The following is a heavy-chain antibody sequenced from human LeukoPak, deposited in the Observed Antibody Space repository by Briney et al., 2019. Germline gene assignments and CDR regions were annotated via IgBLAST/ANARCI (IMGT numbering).Heavy chain of an antibody. D-gene: IGHD4-17*01. V-gene: IGHV4-31*03. J-gene: IGHJ4*02. Sequence: PPETLSLTCTGSGASISSSSYYWGWIRQHPGKGLEWIGYIYYSGSTYYNPSLKSRVTISVDTSKNQFSLKLSSVTAADTAVYYCARERSHYGDYGEYYFDYWGQGTLVTVSS. CDR1: GASISSSSYY. CDR3: ARERSHYGDYGEYYFDY. CDR2: IYYSGST.